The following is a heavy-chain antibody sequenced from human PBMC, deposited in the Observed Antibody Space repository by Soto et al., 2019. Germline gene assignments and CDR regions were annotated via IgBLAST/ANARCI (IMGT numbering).Heavy chain of an antibody. CDR3: ARDPMTTVTRFDY. V-gene: IGHV3-33*01. D-gene: IGHD4-4*01. CDR2: IWYDGSNK. Sequence: QVQLVESGGGVVQPGRSLRLSCAASGFTFSSYGMHWVRQAPGKGLEWVAVIWYDGSNKYYADSVKGRFTISRDNSKNTLYLQMNSLRAEDTAVYYCARDPMTTVTRFDYWGQGTLLTVSS. J-gene: IGHJ4*02. CDR1: GFTFSSYG.